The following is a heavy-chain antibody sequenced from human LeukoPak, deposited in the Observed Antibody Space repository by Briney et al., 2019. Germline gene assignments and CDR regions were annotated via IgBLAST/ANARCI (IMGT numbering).Heavy chain of an antibody. Sequence: SVKVSCKTSGGTFSNYGISWVRQAPGQGLEWMGGIIPILGTTNYAQKFQDRVTITTDESTSTAYMELIRLRSEDTAVYYCARDRYYDSRGNFYESGYWGQGTLVTVSS. V-gene: IGHV1-69*05. CDR1: GGTFSNYG. D-gene: IGHD3-22*01. CDR2: IIPILGTT. CDR3: ARDRYYDSRGNFYESGY. J-gene: IGHJ4*02.